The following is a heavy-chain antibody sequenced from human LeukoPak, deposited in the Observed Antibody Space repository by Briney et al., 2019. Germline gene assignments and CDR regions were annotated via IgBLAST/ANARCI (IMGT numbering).Heavy chain of an antibody. Sequence: SETLSLTCTVSGGSISSSSYYWGWIRQPPGKGLEWIGSIYYSGSTYYNPSLKSLVTISVDTSKNQFSLKLSSVTAADTAVYYCARGRYNWNYVREENWGQGTLVTVSS. J-gene: IGHJ4*02. CDR2: IYYSGST. CDR1: GGSISSSSYY. CDR3: ARGRYNWNYVREEN. V-gene: IGHV4-39*01. D-gene: IGHD1-7*01.